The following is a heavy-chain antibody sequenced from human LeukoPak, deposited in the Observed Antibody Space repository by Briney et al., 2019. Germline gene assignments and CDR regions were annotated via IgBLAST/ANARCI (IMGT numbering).Heavy chain of an antibody. CDR3: ARDHSREKGAFDI. CDR1: GITFSSYA. J-gene: IGHJ3*02. V-gene: IGHV1-69*04. Sequence: SVKVSCKASGITFSSYAISWGRPAPGQGLELMGRIIPILRIANYAHKFQGRVTIPADTSTSTACRELSRMRSEETAVYYCARDHSREKGAFDIWGQGTMVTVSS. CDR2: IIPILRIA. D-gene: IGHD4-11*01.